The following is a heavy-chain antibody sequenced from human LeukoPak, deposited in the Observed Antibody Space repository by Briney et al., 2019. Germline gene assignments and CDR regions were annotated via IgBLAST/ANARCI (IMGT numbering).Heavy chain of an antibody. CDR3: AKDGDTMRVLNSYYFDY. Sequence: PGGSLRLSCAASGFTFSSYAMSWVRQAPGKGLEWVSAISGSGGSTYYADSVKGRFTISRDNSKNTLYLQMNSLRAEDTAVYYCAKDGDTMRVLNSYYFDYWGQGTLVTVSS. CDR1: GFTFSSYA. J-gene: IGHJ4*02. CDR2: ISGSGGST. V-gene: IGHV3-23*01. D-gene: IGHD3-22*01.